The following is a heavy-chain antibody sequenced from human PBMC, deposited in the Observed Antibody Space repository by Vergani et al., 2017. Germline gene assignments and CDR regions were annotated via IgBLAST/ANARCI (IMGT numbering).Heavy chain of an antibody. CDR2: IKQDGSEK. CDR1: GFTFSSYW. CDR3: ARDRGEQTWLINYYYYYMDV. D-gene: IGHD3-16*01. Sequence: EVQLVESGGGLVQPGGSLRLSCAASGFTFSSYWMSWVRQAPGKGLEWVANIKQDGSEKYYVDSVKGRFPISRDNAKNSLYLQMNSLRAEDTAVYYCARDRGEQTWLINYYYYYMDVWGKGTTVTVSS. V-gene: IGHV3-7*03. J-gene: IGHJ6*03.